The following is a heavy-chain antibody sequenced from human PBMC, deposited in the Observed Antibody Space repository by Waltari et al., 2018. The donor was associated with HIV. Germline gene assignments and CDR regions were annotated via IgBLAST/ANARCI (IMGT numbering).Heavy chain of an antibody. CDR1: GFTVSSNN. D-gene: IGHD1-26*01. V-gene: IGHV3-53*01. CDR2: LYSGYTP. CDR3: ARGGGSYLHFFDY. Sequence: EVQLVESGGGLIQPGGSLRLYCAASGFTVSSNNMTGVRQAPGKGLEWVSVLYSGYTPSSADSVRGRFAISRDNSKTTLYLQMNSLRAEATAVYYCARGGGSYLHFFDYWGQGTLVTVSS. J-gene: IGHJ4*02.